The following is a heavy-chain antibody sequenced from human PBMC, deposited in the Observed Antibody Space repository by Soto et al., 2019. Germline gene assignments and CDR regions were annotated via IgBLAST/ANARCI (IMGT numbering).Heavy chain of an antibody. D-gene: IGHD3-10*01. CDR2: FFIGGNT. Sequence: PSETLSLTCTVSGGSITGGSISSTTYYWGWMRQPPGKGLEWIASFFIGGNTYYNPSLKSRVTTSVDTSKNQFSLKLNSMTAADTAVYYCARHNYGSGSTYFDYWGQGTLVTVSS. CDR3: ARHNYGSGSTYFDY. J-gene: IGHJ4*02. CDR1: GGSITGGSISSTTYY. V-gene: IGHV4-39*01.